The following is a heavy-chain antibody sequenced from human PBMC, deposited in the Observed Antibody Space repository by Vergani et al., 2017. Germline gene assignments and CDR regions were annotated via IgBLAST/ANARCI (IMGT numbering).Heavy chain of an antibody. D-gene: IGHD5-24*01. CDR2: IIPILGIA. V-gene: IGHV1-69*09. CDR3: AGVGGYNYVNAFDI. Sequence: QVQLVQSGAEVKKPGSSVKVSCKASGGTFSSYTISWVRQAPGQGLEWMGRIIPILGIANYAQKFQGRVTITADKSTSTAYMELSSLRSEDTAVYYCAGVGGYNYVNAFDIWGQGTMVTVSS. CDR1: GGTFSSYT. J-gene: IGHJ3*02.